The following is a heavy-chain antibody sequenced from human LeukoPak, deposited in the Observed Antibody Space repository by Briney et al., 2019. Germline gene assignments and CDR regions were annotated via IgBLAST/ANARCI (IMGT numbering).Heavy chain of an antibody. V-gene: IGHV6-1*01. J-gene: IGHJ5*02. CDR2: TYYRSKLYN. D-gene: IGHD3-10*01. CDR3: ARVGLLWFGGRPGTNWFDP. CDR1: VDRDSRNSAA. Sequence: SQTHSLTCAICVDRDSRNSAAWKWIRQSPSRGLQWLERTYYRSKLYNDYEGSVKSRIPINPDTSKNQFSLQLNSVTTEDTAVYYCARVGLLWFGGRPGTNWFDPWGQGTLVTVSS.